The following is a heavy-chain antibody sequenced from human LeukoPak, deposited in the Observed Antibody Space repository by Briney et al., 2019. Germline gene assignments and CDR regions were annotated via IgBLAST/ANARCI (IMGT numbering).Heavy chain of an antibody. D-gene: IGHD2-2*01. CDR1: GFTFSSYS. Sequence: GGSLRLSCAASGFTFSSYSMNWVRQAPGKGLEWVSSISSSSYIYYADSVKGRFTISRDNAKNSLYLQMNSLRAEDTAVYYCARAMEPAAIPVPRPPPPYYYYGMDVWGQGTTVTVSS. J-gene: IGHJ6*02. CDR3: ARAMEPAAIPVPRPPPPYYYYGMDV. V-gene: IGHV3-21*01. CDR2: ISSSSYI.